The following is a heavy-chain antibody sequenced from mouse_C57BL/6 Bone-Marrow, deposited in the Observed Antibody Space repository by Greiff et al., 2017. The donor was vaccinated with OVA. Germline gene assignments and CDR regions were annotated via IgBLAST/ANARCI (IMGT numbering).Heavy chain of an antibody. Sequence: EVQVVESEGGLVQPGSSMKLSCTASGFTFSDYYMAWVRQVPEKGLEWVANINYDGSSTYYLDSLKSRFIISRDNAKNILYLQMSSLKSEDTATYYCARGGAYGNYGFYAYWGQGTLVTVSA. CDR3: ARGGAYGNYGFYAY. J-gene: IGHJ3*01. CDR2: INYDGSST. D-gene: IGHD2-1*01. CDR1: GFTFSDYY. V-gene: IGHV5-16*01.